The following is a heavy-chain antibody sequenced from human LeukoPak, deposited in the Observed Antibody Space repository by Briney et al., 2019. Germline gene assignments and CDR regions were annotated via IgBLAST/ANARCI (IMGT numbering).Heavy chain of an antibody. CDR3: ARDGVEFYNWFDP. CDR2: INSDGSST. Sequence: GGSLRLSCAASGFSFSNYWMHWVRQAPGKGLVWVSRINSDGSSTTYADSVKGRFTISRDNAKNTLYLQMNSLRAEDAAVYYCARDGVEFYNWFDPWGQGTLVTVSS. CDR1: GFSFSNYW. D-gene: IGHD2-21*01. J-gene: IGHJ5*02. V-gene: IGHV3-74*01.